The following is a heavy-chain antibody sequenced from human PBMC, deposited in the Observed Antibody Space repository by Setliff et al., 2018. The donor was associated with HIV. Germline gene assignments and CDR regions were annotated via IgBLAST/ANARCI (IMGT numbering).Heavy chain of an antibody. Sequence: SETLSLTCTVSGGSISSNSYYWGWIRQPPGKGLEWIGSIYHSGRTYYDPSLKSRVTISVDTSKNQFSLKLTSVTAADTAVYYCARDQPQDYDSLTGYYTGRYFDYWGRGTLVTVSS. CDR2: IYHSGRT. J-gene: IGHJ4*02. CDR3: ARDQPQDYDSLTGYYTGRYFDY. D-gene: IGHD3-9*01. V-gene: IGHV4-39*07. CDR1: GGSISSNSYY.